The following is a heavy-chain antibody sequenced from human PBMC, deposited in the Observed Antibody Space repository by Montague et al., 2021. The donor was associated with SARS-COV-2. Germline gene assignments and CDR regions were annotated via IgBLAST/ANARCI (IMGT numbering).Heavy chain of an antibody. CDR1: GGSISSYY. V-gene: IGHV4-59*08. D-gene: IGHD2-15*01. CDR3: ARRALGNCSGGSCYSAFDY. J-gene: IGHJ4*02. CDR2: IYYSGST. Sequence: SETLSLTCTVSGGSISSYYWSWIRQPPGKGLEWIGYIYYSGSTNYNPSLKSRVTISVDTSKNQFSLKLSSVTAADTAVYYCARRALGNCSGGSCYSAFDYWAREPWSPSPQ.